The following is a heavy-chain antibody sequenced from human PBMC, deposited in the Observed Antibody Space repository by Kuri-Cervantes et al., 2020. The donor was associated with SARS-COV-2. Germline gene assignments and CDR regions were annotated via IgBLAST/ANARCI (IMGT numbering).Heavy chain of an antibody. CDR1: GCSISSYY. V-gene: IGHV4-59*12. CDR3: ARDLGIQLWVSPLDP. J-gene: IGHJ5*02. CDR2: IYYSGST. D-gene: IGHD5-18*01. Sequence: SETLSLTFTVSGCSISSYYWSWIRQPPGKGLEWIGYIYYSGSTYYNPSLKSRVTISVDTSKNQFSLKLSTVTAADTAVYYCARDLGIQLWVSPLDPWGQGTLVTVSS.